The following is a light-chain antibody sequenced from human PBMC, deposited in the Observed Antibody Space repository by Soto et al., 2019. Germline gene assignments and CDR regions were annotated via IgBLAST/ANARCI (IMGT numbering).Light chain of an antibody. V-gene: IGLV4-69*01. J-gene: IGLJ2*01. Sequence: QSVLTQSPSASDSLGASVKLTCTLSSGHSNYAIAWHQQQSEKGPRYLMKLNSDGSHSKGDGIPDRFSGSSSGAERYLTISGLQSEDEAYYYCQTWGSGIVVFGGGTKLTVL. CDR3: QTWGSGIVV. CDR2: LNSDGSH. CDR1: SGHSNYA.